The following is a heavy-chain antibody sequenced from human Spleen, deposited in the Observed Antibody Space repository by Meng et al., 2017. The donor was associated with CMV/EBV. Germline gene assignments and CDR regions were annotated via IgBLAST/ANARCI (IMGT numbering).Heavy chain of an antibody. J-gene: IGHJ6*02. Sequence: GGSLRLSCAASGFTFRSYWMVWVRQAPGKGLEWVADIKEDGSEKYYVDSVKGRFTISRDNANDSLFLQMNSLKGEDTAGYYCAGDLLLTYGMDVWGQGTTVTVSS. CDR1: GFTFRSYW. D-gene: IGHD2-15*01. V-gene: IGHV3-7*01. CDR3: AGDLLLTYGMDV. CDR2: IKEDGSEK.